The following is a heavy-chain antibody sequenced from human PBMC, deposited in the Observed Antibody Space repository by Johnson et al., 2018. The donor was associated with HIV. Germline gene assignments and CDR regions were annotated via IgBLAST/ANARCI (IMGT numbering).Heavy chain of an antibody. CDR3: AKGWGIVGAKSAFDI. D-gene: IGHD1-26*01. J-gene: IGHJ3*02. CDR2: ISWNSGSI. V-gene: IGHV3-9*01. Sequence: VQLVESGGGLVQPGRSLRLSCAASGFTFDDYAMHWVRQAPGKGLEWVSGISWNSGSIGYADSVKGRFTLSRDNAKNSLYLQMNSLRAEATAVYYCAKGWGIVGAKSAFDIWGQGTMVTVSS. CDR1: GFTFDDYA.